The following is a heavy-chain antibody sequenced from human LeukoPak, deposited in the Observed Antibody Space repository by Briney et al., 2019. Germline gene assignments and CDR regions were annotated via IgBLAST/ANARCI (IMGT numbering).Heavy chain of an antibody. D-gene: IGHD6-13*01. J-gene: IGHJ3*02. CDR3: ARDRPYSSSWSGPFDI. CDR1: GGTFSSYA. CDR2: IIPIFGTA. Sequence: ASVKVSCKASGGTFSSYAISWVRQAPGQGLEWMEGIIPIFGTANYAQKFQGRVTITADESTSTAYMELSSLRSEDTAVYYCARDRPYSSSWSGPFDIWGQGTMVTVSS. V-gene: IGHV1-69*13.